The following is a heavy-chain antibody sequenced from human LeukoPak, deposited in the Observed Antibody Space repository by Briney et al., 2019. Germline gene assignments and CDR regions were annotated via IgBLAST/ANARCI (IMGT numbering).Heavy chain of an antibody. J-gene: IGHJ3*02. V-gene: IGHV4-59*01. D-gene: IGHD3-10*01. CDR1: GGSMTNLY. CDR3: ARENTMVRGAFDAFDI. Sequence: SETLSLTGSVSGGSMTNLYWTWIRQPPGKGLEWIGYIYYSGSTNYNPSLKNRVTISVDTSNNQFSLKLSSVTAADTAVYYCARENTMVRGAFDAFDIWGQGTMVTVSS. CDR2: IYYSGST.